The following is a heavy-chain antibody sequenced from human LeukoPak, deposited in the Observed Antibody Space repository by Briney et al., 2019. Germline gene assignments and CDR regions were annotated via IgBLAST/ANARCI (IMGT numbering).Heavy chain of an antibody. V-gene: IGHV4-39*07. CDR2: IYYSGGT. J-gene: IGHJ4*02. CDR3: ARDIAWVYYFDY. CDR1: GGSTSSSSYY. D-gene: IGHD1-26*01. Sequence: SSETLSLTCTVSGGSTSSSSYYWGWIRQPPGKGLEWIGSIYYSGGTYYNPSLKSRVTISVDTSKNQFSLKLSSVTAADTAVYYCARDIAWVYYFDYWGQGTLVTVSS.